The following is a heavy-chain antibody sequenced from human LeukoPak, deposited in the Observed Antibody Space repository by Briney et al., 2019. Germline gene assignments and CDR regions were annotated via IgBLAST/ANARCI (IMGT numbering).Heavy chain of an antibody. J-gene: IGHJ3*02. CDR2: IKQDGSEK. Sequence: GGSLRLSCAASGFTVSSNYMSWVRQAPGKGLEWVANIKQDGSEKYYVDSVKGRFTIPRDNAKNSLYLQMNSLRAEDTAVYYCARDPLNCSSTSCTVGAFDIWGQGKMVTVSS. V-gene: IGHV3-7*01. CDR1: GFTVSSNY. CDR3: ARDPLNCSSTSCTVGAFDI. D-gene: IGHD2-2*01.